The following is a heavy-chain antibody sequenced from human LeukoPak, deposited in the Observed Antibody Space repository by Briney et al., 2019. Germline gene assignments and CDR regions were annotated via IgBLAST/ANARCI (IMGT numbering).Heavy chain of an antibody. J-gene: IGHJ4*02. Sequence: PGGSLRLSCAASGFTFSCYGMHWVRQTPGKGLEWVAVISYDGSNKYYADSVKGRFTISRDNAKNSLYLQMNSLRAEDTAVYYCAKKGDSSDYYYDFWGQGTLVTVSS. CDR1: GFTFSCYG. CDR2: ISYDGSNK. V-gene: IGHV3-30*18. D-gene: IGHD3-22*01. CDR3: AKKGDSSDYYYDF.